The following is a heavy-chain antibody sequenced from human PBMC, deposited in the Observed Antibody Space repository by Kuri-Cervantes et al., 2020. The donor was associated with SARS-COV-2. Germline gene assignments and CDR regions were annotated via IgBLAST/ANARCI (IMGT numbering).Heavy chain of an antibody. Sequence: SETLSLTCTVSGGSISSSSYYWGWIRQPPGKGLEWIGSIYYSGSTYYNPSLKSRVTISVDMSKNQFSLKLSSVTAADMAVYYCARQMMSSITIFGVVITRNWFDPWGQGTLVTVSS. CDR3: ARQMMSSITIFGVVITRNWFDP. CDR2: IYYSGST. V-gene: IGHV4-39*01. CDR1: GGSISSSSYY. J-gene: IGHJ5*02. D-gene: IGHD3-3*01.